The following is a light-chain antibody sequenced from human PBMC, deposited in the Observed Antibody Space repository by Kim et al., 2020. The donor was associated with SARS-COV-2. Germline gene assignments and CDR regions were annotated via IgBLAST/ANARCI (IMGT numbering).Light chain of an antibody. Sequence: DIQMTQSPSSLSASVGDRVTITCRASQYISNHLNWYQHKQGKGPELLIYTATSLQSGVPSRFSGGGSGTDFTITISSLQPEEFATYYCQQGYRTPVTFGQGTKLEIK. CDR1: QYISNH. J-gene: IGKJ2*01. CDR2: TAT. CDR3: QQGYRTPVT. V-gene: IGKV1-39*01.